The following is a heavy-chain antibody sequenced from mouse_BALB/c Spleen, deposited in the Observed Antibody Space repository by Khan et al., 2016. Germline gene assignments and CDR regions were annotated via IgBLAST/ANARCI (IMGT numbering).Heavy chain of an antibody. CDR2: IDPENGNS. V-gene: IGHV14-1*02. J-gene: IGHJ2*01. CDR3: ARSPCFFDY. CDR1: GFNIKDYY. Sequence: VQLKQSGAELVRPGALVKLTCKASGFNIKDYYMHWVKQRPEQGLEWIGWIDPENGNSIYDPKFQGKASITADTSSNTAYLQVNSLTSEDTAVYYWARSPCFFDYWGRGATLTVSS.